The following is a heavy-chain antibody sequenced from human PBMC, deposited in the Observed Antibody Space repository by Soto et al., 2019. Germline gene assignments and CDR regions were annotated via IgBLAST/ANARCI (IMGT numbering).Heavy chain of an antibody. J-gene: IGHJ6*02. CDR1: GYTLADFY. Sequence: QVQLVQSGAEVKNPGASVKVSCTASGYTLADFYVHWVRQAPGQGLEWMGWINPNNGAINYAPKFQGRVTMTRDSSIITAYLDLRGLRTDDTAVYFCARKARRELGGMDVWCQGTTVTVS. CDR2: INPNNGAI. V-gene: IGHV1-2*02. D-gene: IGHD3-16*01. CDR3: ARKARRELGGMDV.